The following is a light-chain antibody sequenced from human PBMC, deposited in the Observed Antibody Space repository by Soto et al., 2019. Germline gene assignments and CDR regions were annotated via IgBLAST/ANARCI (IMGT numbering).Light chain of an antibody. V-gene: IGLV2-23*02. CDR3: CSYAGSNTPYV. CDR2: EVS. J-gene: IGLJ1*01. Sequence: QSVLTQPASVSGSPGQSITISCTGTSSDVGGYNLVSWYQQHPGKAPKLMIYEVSKRPSGVSNRFSGSKSGNTASLTISGLQAEDEADYYCCSYAGSNTPYVFGTGTKVTVL. CDR1: SSDVGGYNL.